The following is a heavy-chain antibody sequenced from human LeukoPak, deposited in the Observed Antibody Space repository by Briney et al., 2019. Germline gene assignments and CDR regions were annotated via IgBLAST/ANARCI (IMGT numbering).Heavy chain of an antibody. CDR2: INAGSDYI. CDR3: ARWGLGPSFDY. D-gene: IGHD1-26*01. CDR1: GFMFTGYS. V-gene: IGHV3-21*05. Sequence: GGSLRLSCAASGFMFTGYSMTWVRQAPGKGLEWISYINAGSDYIYYADSVEARFTISRDNAKNSVSLQMNSLRADDTAVYYCARWGLGPSFDYWGQGTLVTVSS. J-gene: IGHJ4*02.